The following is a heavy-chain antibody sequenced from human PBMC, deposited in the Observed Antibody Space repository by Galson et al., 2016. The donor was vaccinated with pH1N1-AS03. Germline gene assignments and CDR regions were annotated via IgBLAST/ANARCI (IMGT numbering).Heavy chain of an antibody. CDR3: AREGNSSGRAGAFHV. CDR2: INPSDGGT. D-gene: IGHD6-19*01. Sequence: SVKVSCKASGYTFTRYYMHWVRQAPGQGLEWMGIINPSDGGTSFAQKFQGRLNMTRDTSTSTVYMDLSSLRSDDTAMYYCAREGNSSGRAGAFHVWGQGTLVTVSS. CDR1: GYTFTRYY. J-gene: IGHJ3*01. V-gene: IGHV1-46*01.